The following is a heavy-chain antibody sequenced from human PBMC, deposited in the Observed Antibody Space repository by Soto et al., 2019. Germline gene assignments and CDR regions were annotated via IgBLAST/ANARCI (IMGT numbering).Heavy chain of an antibody. V-gene: IGHV3-66*01. J-gene: IGHJ6*03. CDR1: GFTVSSNY. CDR2: IYSGGST. Sequence: GGSLRLSCAASGFTVSSNYMSWVRQAPGKGLEWVSVIYSGGSTYYADSVKGRFTISRDNSKNTLYLQMNSLRAEDTAVYYCASPNSATITYYYYMDVWGKGTTVTVSS. CDR3: ASPNSATITYYYYMDV. D-gene: IGHD5-12*01.